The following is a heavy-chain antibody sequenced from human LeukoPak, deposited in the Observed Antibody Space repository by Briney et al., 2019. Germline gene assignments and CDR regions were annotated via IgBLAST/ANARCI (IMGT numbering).Heavy chain of an antibody. J-gene: IGHJ4*02. V-gene: IGHV4-38-2*02. CDR3: ARSSARVITTYFDY. D-gene: IGHD3-22*01. CDR1: GYSISSGYY. CDR2: ISHSGST. Sequence: SETLSLTCTVSGYSISSGYYWGWIRQPPGKGLKWIGSISHSGSTYYNPSLKSRVTISVDTSKNQFSLKLSSVTAADTAVYYCARSSARVITTYFDYWGQGTLVTVSS.